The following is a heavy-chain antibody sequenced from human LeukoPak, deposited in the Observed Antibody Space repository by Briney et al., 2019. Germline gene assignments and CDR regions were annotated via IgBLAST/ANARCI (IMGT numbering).Heavy chain of an antibody. D-gene: IGHD3-10*01. CDR3: ARSSTRNAY. Sequence: GGSLRLSCSASGFAFGSYWMNWVRQAPGKGLEWVANIKEDGSEKYYVDSVKGRFTISRDNAKNSLYLQMNSLRAEDTAVYYCARSSTRNAYWGQGTLVTVSS. J-gene: IGHJ4*02. CDR1: GFAFGSYW. V-gene: IGHV3-7*01. CDR2: IKEDGSEK.